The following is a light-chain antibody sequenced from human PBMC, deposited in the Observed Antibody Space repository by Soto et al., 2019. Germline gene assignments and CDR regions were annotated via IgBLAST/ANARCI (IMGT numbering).Light chain of an antibody. V-gene: IGKV3-20*01. CDR3: QQYGGSPRT. CDR1: QSVSSSS. J-gene: IGKJ1*01. CDR2: GAS. Sequence: EIVLSQSPGTLSLSPGERATLSCRASQSVSSSSLAWYQQKRGQAPRLLIHGASNRATGIPDRFSGSESGTDFTLTISRLEPEDFAVYYCQQYGGSPRTFGQGTKVDI.